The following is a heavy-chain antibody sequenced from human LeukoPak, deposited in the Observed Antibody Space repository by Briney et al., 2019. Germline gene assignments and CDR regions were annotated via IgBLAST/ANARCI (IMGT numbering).Heavy chain of an antibody. Sequence: PSETLSLTCTVSGGSISSYYWSWIRQPSGKGLEWIGYIYYSGSTNYNPSLKSRVTISVDTSKNQFSLKLSSVTAADTAVYHCARAGQYYDILTGSIYYYYGIDVWGNGTTVTVSS. CDR3: ARAGQYYDILTGSIYYYYGIDV. CDR2: IYYSGST. V-gene: IGHV4-59*01. D-gene: IGHD3-9*01. J-gene: IGHJ6*04. CDR1: GGSISSYY.